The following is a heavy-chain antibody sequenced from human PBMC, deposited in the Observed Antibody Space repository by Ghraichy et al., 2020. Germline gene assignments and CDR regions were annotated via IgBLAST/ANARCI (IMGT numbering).Heavy chain of an antibody. CDR2: IKQDGSEK. Sequence: GGSLRLSCAASGFTFSSYWMSWVRQAPGKGLEWVANIKQDGSEKYYVDSVKGRFTISRDNAKNSLYLQMNSLRAEDTAVYYCASESSSWAQYYYYGMDVWGQGTTVTVSS. V-gene: IGHV3-7*01. J-gene: IGHJ6*02. D-gene: IGHD6-13*01. CDR3: ASESSSWAQYYYYGMDV. CDR1: GFTFSSYW.